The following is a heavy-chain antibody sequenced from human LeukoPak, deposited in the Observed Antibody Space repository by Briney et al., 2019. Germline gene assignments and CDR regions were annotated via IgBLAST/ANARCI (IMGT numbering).Heavy chain of an antibody. D-gene: IGHD1-26*01. CDR3: AKGWWEPGRYYFDY. V-gene: IGHV3-30*02. J-gene: IGHJ4*02. CDR1: GFTFSSYS. CDR2: IRYDGSNK. Sequence: QAGGSLRLSCAASGFTFSSYSMNWVRQAPGKGLEWVAFIRYDGSNKYYADSVKGRFTISRDNSKNTLYLQMNSLRAEDTAVYYCAKGWWEPGRYYFDYWGQGTLVTVSS.